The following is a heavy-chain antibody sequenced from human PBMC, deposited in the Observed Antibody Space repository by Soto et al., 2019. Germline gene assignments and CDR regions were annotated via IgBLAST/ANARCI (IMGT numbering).Heavy chain of an antibody. V-gene: IGHV4-31*03. CDR3: ARVQGFGELFVFDP. CDR1: GGSISRGGYY. J-gene: IGHJ5*02. Sequence: NPSETLSLTCTVAGGSISRGGYYWSWIRQHPGKGLEWIGYIYYSGSTYYNPSLKSRVTISVDTSKNQFSLKLSSVTAADTAVYYCARVQGFGELFVFDPWGQRTLVTVSS. D-gene: IGHD3-10*01. CDR2: IYYSGST.